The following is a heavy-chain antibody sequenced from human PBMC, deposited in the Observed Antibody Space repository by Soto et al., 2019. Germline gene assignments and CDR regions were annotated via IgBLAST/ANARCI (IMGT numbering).Heavy chain of an antibody. CDR3: ARRGSSRQIYHYGMDV. V-gene: IGHV4-39*01. CDR1: GDSVSSSYYY. D-gene: IGHD6-13*01. CDR2: IFYSGST. Sequence: QVQLQESGPGLVKPSETLSLTCTVSGDSVSSSYYYWGWIRQPPGKGLEWIGSIFYSGSTYYNPSLKNQVTISVDTSKNQFSLKLSSVTAADTAVYYCARRGSSRQIYHYGMDVWGPGTTVTVSS. J-gene: IGHJ6*02.